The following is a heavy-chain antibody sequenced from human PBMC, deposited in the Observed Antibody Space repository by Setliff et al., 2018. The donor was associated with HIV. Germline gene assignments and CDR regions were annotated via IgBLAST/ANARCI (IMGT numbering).Heavy chain of an antibody. CDR3: ARHYGAVKSVVTVVAKYFPH. J-gene: IGHJ1*01. Sequence: SETLSLTCTVSGGSIGIRSYFWGWIRQPPGKGLEWIGSVYSSGSTYYNPSLKSRVTVSVDTSKDQFSLRLSSVTVADTAVYYCARHYGAVKSVVTVVAKYFPHWGQGTLVTVSS. CDR2: VYSSGST. V-gene: IGHV4-39*01. CDR1: GGSIGIRSYF. D-gene: IGHD2-21*02.